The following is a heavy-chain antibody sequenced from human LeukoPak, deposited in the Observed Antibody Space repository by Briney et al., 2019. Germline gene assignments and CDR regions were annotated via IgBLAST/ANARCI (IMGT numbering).Heavy chain of an antibody. CDR1: GFNFSTYE. CDR3: ARDKALNC. J-gene: IGHJ4*02. V-gene: IGHV3-48*03. CDR2: ISSRGSSI. Sequence: GGSLRLSCAGSGFNFSTYEMNWVRQAPGKGLEWLSYISSRGSSIYYADSVKGRFTISGDNAKNSLFLQMNSLRAEDTAVYFCARDKALNCWGQGTPVTVSS.